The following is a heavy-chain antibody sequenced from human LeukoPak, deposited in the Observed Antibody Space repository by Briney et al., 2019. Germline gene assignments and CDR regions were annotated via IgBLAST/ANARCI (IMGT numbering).Heavy chain of an antibody. CDR2: ISGSGSSP. CDR3: AKAEVQWLVLFRYFDY. D-gene: IGHD6-19*01. CDR1: GFTSSSYA. J-gene: IGHJ4*02. Sequence: GGSLRLSCAGSGFTSSSYAVSWIRQAPGKGLEWGSGISGSGSSPYYADSVKGRFTISRDNSKNTLYLQMNSLKAEDTAVYYCAKAEVQWLVLFRYFDYWGQGTLVTVSS. V-gene: IGHV3-23*01.